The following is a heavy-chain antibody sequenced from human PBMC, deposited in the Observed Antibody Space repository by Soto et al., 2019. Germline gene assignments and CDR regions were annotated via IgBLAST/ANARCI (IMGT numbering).Heavy chain of an antibody. V-gene: IGHV4-39*01. CDR1: GGSISSSSYY. CDR2: IYYSGST. Sequence: LSLTCTVSGGSISSSSYYWGWIRQPPGKGLEWIGSIYYSGSTYYNPSLKSRVTISVDTSKNQFSLKLSSVTAADTAVYYCARSLRNWNLVNRFDPWGQGTLVTVSS. J-gene: IGHJ5*02. D-gene: IGHD1-7*01. CDR3: ARSLRNWNLVNRFDP.